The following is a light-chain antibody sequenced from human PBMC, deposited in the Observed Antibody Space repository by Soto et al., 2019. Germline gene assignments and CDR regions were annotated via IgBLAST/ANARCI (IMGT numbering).Light chain of an antibody. V-gene: IGLV1-40*01. Sequence: QSVLTQPPSVSGAPGQRGTISCAGSSSNIGAGFDVHWYLQLPGAAPKVLIYGNTNRPSGVPDRFSGSKSGTAAALAITGLRAEDEADYFCQYFDSRLRDWVFGGGTQLTVL. CDR2: GNT. CDR3: QYFDSRLRDWV. CDR1: SSNIGAGFD. J-gene: IGLJ3*02.